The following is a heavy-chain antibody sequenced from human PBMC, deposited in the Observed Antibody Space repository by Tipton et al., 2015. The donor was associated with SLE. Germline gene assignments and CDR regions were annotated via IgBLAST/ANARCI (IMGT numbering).Heavy chain of an antibody. Sequence: TLSLTCAVYVGSFSGHHWTWIRQPPGKGLEWIGYIYYSGSTYYNPSLKSRVTISVDTSKNQFSLKLSSVTAADTAVYYCASDGDDSSGAFDIWGQGTMVTVSS. CDR1: VGSFSGHH. D-gene: IGHD3-22*01. V-gene: IGHV4-34*09. CDR2: IYYSGST. CDR3: ASDGDDSSGAFDI. J-gene: IGHJ3*02.